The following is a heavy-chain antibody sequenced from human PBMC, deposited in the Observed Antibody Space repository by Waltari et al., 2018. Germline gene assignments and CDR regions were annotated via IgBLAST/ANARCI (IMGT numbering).Heavy chain of an antibody. Sequence: QVQLVQSGAEVKKPGSSVKVSCKASGGTFSSYAISWVRQAPGQGLEWMGGIIPIFGTANDAQKFQGRVTITADESTSTAYMELSSLRSEDTAVYYCAREGLRVGAMGYFDYWGQGTLVTVSS. CDR3: AREGLRVGAMGYFDY. CDR2: IIPIFGTA. J-gene: IGHJ4*02. CDR1: GGTFSSYA. V-gene: IGHV1-69*13. D-gene: IGHD1-26*01.